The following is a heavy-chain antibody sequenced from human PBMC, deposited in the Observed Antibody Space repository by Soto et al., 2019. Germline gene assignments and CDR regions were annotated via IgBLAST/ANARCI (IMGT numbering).Heavy chain of an antibody. CDR3: GAVRTYCGGDGYVD. CDR2: IVVGSGNT. CDR1: GFTFTSSA. Sequence: QMQLVQSGPEVKKPGTSVKVSCKASGFTFTSSAVQWVRQARGQRLEWIGWIVVGSGNTNYAQKFQERVTITRDMSTSTVYMELSSLGAEDTAVYYCGAVRTYCGGDGYVDWGPGNLVTVSS. V-gene: IGHV1-58*01. J-gene: IGHJ4*02. D-gene: IGHD2-21*02.